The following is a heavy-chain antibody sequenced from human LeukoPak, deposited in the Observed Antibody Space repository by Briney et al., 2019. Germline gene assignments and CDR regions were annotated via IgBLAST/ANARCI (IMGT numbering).Heavy chain of an antibody. V-gene: IGHV5-51*01. CDR3: ARRSSSTWTVDY. CDR1: GYSFTSYW. D-gene: IGHD2-2*01. J-gene: IGHJ4*02. Sequence: GESLKISCKGSGYSFTSYWIGWVRQMPGKGLEWMGIIFPGDSDTRYSPSFQAQVTISADKSIGTAYLQWSSLKASDTAMYYCARRSSSTWTVDYWGQGTQVTVSS. CDR2: IFPGDSDT.